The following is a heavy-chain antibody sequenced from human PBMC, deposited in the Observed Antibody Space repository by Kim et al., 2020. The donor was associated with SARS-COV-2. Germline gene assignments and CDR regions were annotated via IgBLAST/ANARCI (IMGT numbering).Heavy chain of an antibody. V-gene: IGHV3-13*01. CDR3: ARKALDRFGEGGMDV. CDR2: IGTAGDT. CDR1: GFTFSRYD. J-gene: IGHJ6*02. D-gene: IGHD3-10*01. Sequence: GGSLRLSCAASGFTFSRYDMHWVRQATGKGLEWVSSIGTAGDTYYPGSVKGRFTISRENAKNYLYLQMNSLRAGDTAAYYCARKALDRFGEGGMDVWGQG.